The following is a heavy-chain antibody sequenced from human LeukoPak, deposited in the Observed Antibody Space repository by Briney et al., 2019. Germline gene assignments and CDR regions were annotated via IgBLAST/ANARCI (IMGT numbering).Heavy chain of an antibody. CDR2: IYYSGST. CDR1: GGSNSSSSYH. D-gene: IGHD2-2*01. Sequence: PSETLSLTCAVSGGSNSSSSYHWGWIRQPPGKRLEWIGSIYYSGSTYYNPSLKSRVTISVDTSKNQVSLKLSSVTAADTAVYYCARAGDIVVVPGAMQRNYFDYWGQGTLVTVSS. J-gene: IGHJ4*02. V-gene: IGHV4-39*01. CDR3: ARAGDIVVVPGAMQRNYFDY.